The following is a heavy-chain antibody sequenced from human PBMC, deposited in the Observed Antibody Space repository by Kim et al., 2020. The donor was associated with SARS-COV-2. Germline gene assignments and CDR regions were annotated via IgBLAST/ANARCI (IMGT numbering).Heavy chain of an antibody. CDR2: IYSGGST. CDR1: GFTVSSNY. V-gene: IGHV3-66*01. J-gene: IGHJ4*02. Sequence: GGSLRLSCAASGFTVSSNYMSWVRQAPGKGLEWVSVIYSGGSTYYADSVKGRFTISRDNSKNTLYLQMNSLRAEDTAVYYCARDDHSSSWYRGNYWGQGTLVTVSS. D-gene: IGHD6-13*01. CDR3: ARDDHSSSWYRGNY.